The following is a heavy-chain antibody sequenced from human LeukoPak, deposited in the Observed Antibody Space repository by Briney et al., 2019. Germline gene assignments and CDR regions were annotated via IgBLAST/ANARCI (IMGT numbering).Heavy chain of an antibody. V-gene: IGHV3-23*01. CDR3: AKPSITVTTSNWFDP. J-gene: IGHJ5*02. D-gene: IGHD4-17*01. CDR1: XX. Sequence: XXMXXVRQAPGXGLXWVSAISGSGGSTYYADSVKGRFTIPRDNSKNTLYLQMNRLRAEDTAVYYCAKPSITVTTSNWFDPWGQGTLVTVSS. CDR2: ISGSGGST.